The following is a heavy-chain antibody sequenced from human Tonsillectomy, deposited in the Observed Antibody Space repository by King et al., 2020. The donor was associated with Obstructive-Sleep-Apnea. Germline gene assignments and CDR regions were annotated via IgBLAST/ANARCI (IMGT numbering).Heavy chain of an antibody. Sequence: QLQESGPGLVKPSQTLSLTCTVSGGYITSGDYYWSWIRQPPGNGLEWIGYVYYSGRTYSNPSLKSRVTISVDTSKTQFSLKLSSVTAADTAVYYCARGNYYDSSGYYHRGEWFDPWGQGTLVTVSS. V-gene: IGHV4-30-4*01. J-gene: IGHJ5*02. CDR2: VYYSGRT. CDR3: ARGNYYDSSGYYHRGEWFDP. D-gene: IGHD3-22*01. CDR1: GGYITSGDYY.